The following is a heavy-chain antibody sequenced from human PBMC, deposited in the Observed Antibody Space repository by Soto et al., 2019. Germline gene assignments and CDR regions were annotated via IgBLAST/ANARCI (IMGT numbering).Heavy chain of an antibody. CDR2: IYYSGST. Sequence: PSETLSLTCTVSGGTISSGGYYWSWIRQHPGKGLEWIGYIYYSGSTYYNPSLKSRVTISVDTSKNQFSLKLSSVTAADTAVYYCARDVRSHDYGHYYYGMDVWGQGTTVTVSS. CDR3: ARDVRSHDYGHYYYGMDV. V-gene: IGHV4-31*03. D-gene: IGHD4-17*01. J-gene: IGHJ6*02. CDR1: GGTISSGGYY.